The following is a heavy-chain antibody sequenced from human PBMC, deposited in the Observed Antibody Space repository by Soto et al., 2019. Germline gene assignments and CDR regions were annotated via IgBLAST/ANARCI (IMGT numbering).Heavy chain of an antibody. V-gene: IGHV4-30-4*01. CDR2: IYYSGST. D-gene: IGHD3-9*01. CDR1: GGSISSGDYY. J-gene: IGHJ4*02. Sequence: QVQLQESGPGLVKPSQTLSLTCTVSGGSISSGDYYWSWIRQPPGKGLEWIGYIYYSGSTYYNPSLQSRVTKSVATSKTQFSLQLSSGTAADTAVYYCARAHYDFLTGPYYFDYWGQGTLVTVSS. CDR3: ARAHYDFLTGPYYFDY.